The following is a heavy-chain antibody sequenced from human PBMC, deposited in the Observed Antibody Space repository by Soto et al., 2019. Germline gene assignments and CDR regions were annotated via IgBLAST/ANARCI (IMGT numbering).Heavy chain of an antibody. V-gene: IGHV1-2*04. CDR3: ARGGVDTAMAPSDAFDI. D-gene: IGHD5-18*01. J-gene: IGHJ3*02. CDR2: INPNSGGT. Sequence: WASVKVSCKASGYTFTGYYMHWVRQAPGQGLEWMGWINPNSGGTNYAQKFQGWVTMTRDTSISTAYMELSRLRSDDTAVYYCARGGVDTAMAPSDAFDIWGQGTMVTVSS. CDR1: GYTFTGYY.